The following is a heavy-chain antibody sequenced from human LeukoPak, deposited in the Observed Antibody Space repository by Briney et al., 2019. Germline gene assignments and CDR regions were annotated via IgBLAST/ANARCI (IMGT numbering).Heavy chain of an antibody. CDR3: AKDTKTEYCTSYLNWFDP. D-gene: IGHD6-13*01. J-gene: IGHJ5*02. CDR2: IRGSATKT. CDR1: GFSFSDYA. Sequence: GGSLRLSCAASGFSFSDYAMIWVRQAPGKGLQWVAGIRGSATKTYYSDSVEGRFTISRDNSKSTVFLQMTSLRAEDTAVYYCAKDTKTEYCTSYLNWFDPWGQGTLVTVSS. V-gene: IGHV3-23*01.